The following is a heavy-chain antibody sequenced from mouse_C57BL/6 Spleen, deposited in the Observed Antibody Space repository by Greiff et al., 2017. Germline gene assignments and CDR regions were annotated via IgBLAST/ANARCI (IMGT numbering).Heavy chain of an antibody. J-gene: IGHJ3*01. D-gene: IGHD1-1*01. V-gene: IGHV1-9*01. CDR1: GYTFTGYW. Sequence: VQLQQSGAELMKPGASVKLSCKATGYTFTGYWIEWVKQRPGHGLEWIGEILPGSGNTNYNEKFKGKATFTADTSSNTAYMQLRSLTTEDSAIYYCAREGLLRFWFAYWGQGTLVTVSA. CDR3: AREGLLRFWFAY. CDR2: ILPGSGNT.